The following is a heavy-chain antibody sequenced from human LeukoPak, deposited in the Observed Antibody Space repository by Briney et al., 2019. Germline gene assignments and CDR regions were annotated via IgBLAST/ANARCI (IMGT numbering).Heavy chain of an antibody. D-gene: IGHD3-22*01. Sequence: GGSLRLSCVASEFTFSNYWIHWVRQAPGKGLEWVSLISWDGGSTYYADSVKGRFTISRDNSKNTLYLQMNSLRAEDTAVYYCARHYYDSSGPNFDYWGQGTLVTVSS. J-gene: IGHJ4*02. CDR1: EFTFSNYW. CDR3: ARHYYDSSGPNFDY. V-gene: IGHV3-74*01. CDR2: ISWDGGST.